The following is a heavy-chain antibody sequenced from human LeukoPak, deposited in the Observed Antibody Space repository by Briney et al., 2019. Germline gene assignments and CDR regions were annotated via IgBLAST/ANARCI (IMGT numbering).Heavy chain of an antibody. J-gene: IGHJ4*02. CDR1: GFTFDDYG. V-gene: IGHV3-20*04. Sequence: GGSLRLSCAASGFTFDDYGMSWVRQAPGKGLEWVSGINWNGGSTGYADSVKGRFTISRDNAKNSLYLQMNSLRAEDTALYYCARSARPLRFLEWLLFWGQGTLVTVSS. CDR3: ARSARPLRFLEWLLF. D-gene: IGHD3-3*01. CDR2: INWNGGST.